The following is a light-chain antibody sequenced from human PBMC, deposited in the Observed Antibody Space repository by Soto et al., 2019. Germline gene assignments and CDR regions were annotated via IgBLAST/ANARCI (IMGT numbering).Light chain of an antibody. J-gene: IGLJ1*01. CDR2: DVS. CDR3: CSYAGSYTYV. CDR1: SSDVGGYNY. Sequence: QSVLTQPRSVSGSPGQSVTISCTGTSSDVGGYNYVSWYQQHPGKAPKLMIYDVSKRPSGVPDRFSGSKSGNTASLTISGLQAEEEADYYCCSYAGSYTYVFGTGTKFT. V-gene: IGLV2-11*01.